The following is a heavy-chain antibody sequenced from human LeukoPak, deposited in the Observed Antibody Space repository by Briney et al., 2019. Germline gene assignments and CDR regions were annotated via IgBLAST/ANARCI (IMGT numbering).Heavy chain of an antibody. V-gene: IGHV4-38-2*02. J-gene: IGHJ5*02. Sequence: SETLSLTCTVSGYSISSGYYWGWIRQPPGKGLEWIGSIYHSGSTYYNPSLKSRVTISVDTSKNQFSLKLTSATAADTAVYYCARDSSGWYHWFDPWGQGTLVTVSS. D-gene: IGHD6-19*01. CDR2: IYHSGST. CDR3: ARDSSGWYHWFDP. CDR1: GYSISSGYY.